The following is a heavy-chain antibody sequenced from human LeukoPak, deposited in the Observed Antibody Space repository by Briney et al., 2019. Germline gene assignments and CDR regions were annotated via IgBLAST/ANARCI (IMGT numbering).Heavy chain of an antibody. Sequence: GGSLRLSCAASGFTFSSYAMHWVRQAPGKGLEWVSVIWYDGSNKYYADSVKGRFTISRDNSKNTLYLQMNSLRAEDTAVYYCERDNQAFDIWGQGTMVTVSS. J-gene: IGHJ3*02. CDR3: ERDNQAFDI. CDR1: GFTFSSYA. V-gene: IGHV3-33*08. CDR2: IWYDGSNK.